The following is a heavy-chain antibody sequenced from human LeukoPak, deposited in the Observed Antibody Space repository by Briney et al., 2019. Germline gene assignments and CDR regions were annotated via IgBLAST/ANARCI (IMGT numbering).Heavy chain of an antibody. Sequence: GGSLRLSCAASGFTFSSYGMHWVRQAPGKGLERVAFIRYDGSNKYYADSVKGRFTTSRDNSKNTLYLQMNSLRAEDTAVYYCAKVNSSGWYYFDYWGQGTLVTVSS. V-gene: IGHV3-30*02. CDR3: AKVNSSGWYYFDY. D-gene: IGHD6-19*01. CDR1: GFTFSSYG. J-gene: IGHJ4*02. CDR2: IRYDGSNK.